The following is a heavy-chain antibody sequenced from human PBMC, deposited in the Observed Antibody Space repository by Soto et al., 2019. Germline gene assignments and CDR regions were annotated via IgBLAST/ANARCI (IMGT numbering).Heavy chain of an antibody. Sequence: SETLSLTCTVSGGSISSYYWSWIRQPPGKGLEWIGYIYYSGSTNYNPSLESRVTISVDTSKNQFSLKLSSVTAADTAVYCCARVSWGTGYDWGQGTLVTVSS. CDR2: IYYSGST. J-gene: IGHJ1*01. CDR1: GGSISSYY. D-gene: IGHD2-2*01. V-gene: IGHV4-59*01. CDR3: ARVSWGTGYD.